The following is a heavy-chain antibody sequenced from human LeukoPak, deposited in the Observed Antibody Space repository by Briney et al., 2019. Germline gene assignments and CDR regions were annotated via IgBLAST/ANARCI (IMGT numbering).Heavy chain of an antibody. CDR3: ARDSCGGDCYSGDAFDI. CDR1: GGSISSGGYY. D-gene: IGHD2-21*02. CDR2: ICYSGST. J-gene: IGHJ3*02. V-gene: IGHV4-31*03. Sequence: PSETLSLTCTVSGGSISSGGYYWSWIRQHPGKGLEWIGYICYSGSTYYNPSLKSRVTISVDTSKNQFSLKLSSVTAADTAVYYCARDSCGGDCYSGDAFDIWGQGTMVTVSS.